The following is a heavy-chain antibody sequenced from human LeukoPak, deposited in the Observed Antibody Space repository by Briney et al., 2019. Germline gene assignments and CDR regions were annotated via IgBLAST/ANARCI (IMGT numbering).Heavy chain of an antibody. J-gene: IGHJ4*02. CDR2: IIPIFGTA. CDR3: ARDRVDTAMVKGFDY. Sequence: SVKVSCKASGGTFSSYAVSWVRQAPGQGLEWMGGIIPIFGTANYAQKFQGRVTITADESTGTAYMELSSLRSEDTAVYYCARDRVDTAMVKGFDYWGQGTLVTVS. CDR1: GGTFSSYA. D-gene: IGHD5-18*01. V-gene: IGHV1-69*13.